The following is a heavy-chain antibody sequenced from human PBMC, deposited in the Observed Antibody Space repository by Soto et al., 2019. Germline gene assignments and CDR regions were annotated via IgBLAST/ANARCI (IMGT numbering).Heavy chain of an antibody. J-gene: IGHJ4*02. Sequence: GESLKSSCKGSGYSFTSYWIGWVRQMPGKGLEWMGIIYPGDSDTRYSPPFQGQVTISADKSISTAYLQWSSLKASDTAMYYCARQLGYSRTIFDYWGQGTLVTVSS. CDR1: GYSFTSYW. V-gene: IGHV5-51*01. CDR2: IYPGDSDT. D-gene: IGHD6-13*01. CDR3: ARQLGYSRTIFDY.